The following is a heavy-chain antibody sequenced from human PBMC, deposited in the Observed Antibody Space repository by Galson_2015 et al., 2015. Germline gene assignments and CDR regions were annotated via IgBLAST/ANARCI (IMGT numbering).Heavy chain of an antibody. Sequence: CAASGFTFSSYWMHWVRQAPGKGLVWVSRINSDGSSTSYADSVKGRFTISRDNAKNTLYLQMNSLRAEDTAVYYCARNRRDGYNYLFDYWGQGTLVTVSS. CDR3: ARNRRDGYNYLFDY. V-gene: IGHV3-74*01. J-gene: IGHJ4*02. D-gene: IGHD5-24*01. CDR2: INSDGSST. CDR1: GFTFSSYW.